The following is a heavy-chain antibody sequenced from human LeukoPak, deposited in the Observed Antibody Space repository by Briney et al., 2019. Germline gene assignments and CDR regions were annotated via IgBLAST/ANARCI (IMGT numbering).Heavy chain of an antibody. D-gene: IGHD3-10*01. CDR3: ATVSGGDYFDY. CDR2: IYSGDST. V-gene: IGHV3-53*01. Sequence: GGSLRLSCAASGFTVSGDPMSWVRQAPGKGLEWVSLIYSGDSTYYADSVKGRFTISRDNSKNTLYLQMNSLRAEDTAMYYCATVSGGDYFDYWGQGTLVTVSS. CDR1: GFTVSGDP. J-gene: IGHJ4*02.